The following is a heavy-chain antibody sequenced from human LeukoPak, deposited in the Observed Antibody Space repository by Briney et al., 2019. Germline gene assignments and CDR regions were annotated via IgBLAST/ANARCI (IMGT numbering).Heavy chain of an antibody. Sequence: SETLSLTCTVSGGSISSYYWSWIRQPPGKGLEWIGYIYYSGSTNYNPSLKSRVTISVDTSKNQFSLKLSSVTAADTAVYYCARGLVVVRHMDVCGKGTTVTISS. CDR1: GGSISSYY. D-gene: IGHD3-22*01. J-gene: IGHJ6*03. V-gene: IGHV4-59*01. CDR2: IYYSGST. CDR3: ARGLVVVRHMDV.